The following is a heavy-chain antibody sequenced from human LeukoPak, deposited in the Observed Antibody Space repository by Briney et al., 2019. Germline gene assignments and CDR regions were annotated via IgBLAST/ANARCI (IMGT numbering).Heavy chain of an antibody. CDR3: ARYAVGGTQYYHDSSGSRFDY. CDR2: INTNTGNP. J-gene: IGHJ4*02. Sequence: GASVKVSCKASGYTFTSYAMNWVRQAPGQGLEWMGWINTNTGNPTYAQGFTGRFVFSLDTSVSTAYLQISSLKAEDTAVYYCARYAVGGTQYYHDSSGSRFDYWGQGTLVTISS. D-gene: IGHD3-22*01. V-gene: IGHV7-4-1*02. CDR1: GYTFTSYA.